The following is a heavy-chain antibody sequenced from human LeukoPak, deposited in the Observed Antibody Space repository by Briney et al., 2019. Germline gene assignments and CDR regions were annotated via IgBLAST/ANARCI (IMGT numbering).Heavy chain of an antibody. Sequence: EASVKVSCKASGYTFTSYDINWVRQATGQGLEWMGWMNPNSGNTGYAQKFQGRVTMTRNTSISTAYMELSSLRSEDTAVYYCARSRRGVVPAAGDYWGQGTLVTVSS. V-gene: IGHV1-8*01. CDR3: ARSRRGVVPAAGDY. D-gene: IGHD2-2*01. J-gene: IGHJ4*02. CDR1: GYTFTSYD. CDR2: MNPNSGNT.